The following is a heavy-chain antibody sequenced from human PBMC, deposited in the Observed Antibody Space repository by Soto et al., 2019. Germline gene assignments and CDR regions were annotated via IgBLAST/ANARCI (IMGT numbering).Heavy chain of an antibody. J-gene: IGHJ4*02. CDR3: ARTLSTISGFDY. Sequence: QITLKESGPTLVKPTQTLTLTCTLSGFSLSTSGVGVGWIRQPPGKALECLALIYSDDDKWYSPSLRSRLTITKDTSKNQVVLTMTYMDPVDTATFYCARTLSTISGFDYCGQGTLVTVSS. CDR2: IYSDDDK. CDR1: GFSLSTSGVG. D-gene: IGHD3-3*01. V-gene: IGHV2-5*02.